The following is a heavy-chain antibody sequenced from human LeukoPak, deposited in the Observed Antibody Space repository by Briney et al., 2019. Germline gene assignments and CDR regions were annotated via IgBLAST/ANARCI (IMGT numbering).Heavy chain of an antibody. J-gene: IGHJ4*02. Sequence: GGSLRLSCAASGFTFSSYSMNWVRQAPGKGLEWVSYISSSSSTKYYADSVRGRFTISRDNAKNSLYLQMNSLRDGDTAVYYCAREVGNNYGPYWGQGTLVTVSP. CDR1: GFTFSSYS. CDR2: ISSSSSTK. V-gene: IGHV3-48*02. CDR3: AREVGNNYGPY. D-gene: IGHD5-18*01.